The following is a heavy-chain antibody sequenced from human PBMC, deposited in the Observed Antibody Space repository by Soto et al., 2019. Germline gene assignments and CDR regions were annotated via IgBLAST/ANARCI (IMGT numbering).Heavy chain of an antibody. D-gene: IGHD5-18*01. J-gene: IGHJ5*02. V-gene: IGHV4-61*08. Sequence: PSVPLSGTCAVAYGSFSSGDGYCLVIRHPPGKGLEWIVYIYYSGNTNYNPSLKSRVIISVDTSKNLFSLKLTSVTAADTAVYYCARIPVDTSMIYWLDPWGQGTLVTVSS. CDR1: YGSFSSGDGY. CDR2: IYYSGNT. CDR3: ARIPVDTSMIYWLDP.